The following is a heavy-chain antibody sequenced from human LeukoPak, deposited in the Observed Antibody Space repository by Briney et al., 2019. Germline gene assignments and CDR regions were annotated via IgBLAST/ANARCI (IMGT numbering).Heavy chain of an antibody. CDR1: GFTFSSYS. J-gene: IGHJ4*02. CDR2: ISSSSSYI. CDR3: ASFAVAVY. V-gene: IGHV3-21*01. Sequence: GGSLRLSCAASGFTFSSYSMNWVRQARGKGREWVLYISSSSSYIFYGVPVKGGFPISRDNAKHSLYVHMNSLRAEDTAVYYCASFAVAVYWGQGTLVTVSS. D-gene: IGHD6-19*01.